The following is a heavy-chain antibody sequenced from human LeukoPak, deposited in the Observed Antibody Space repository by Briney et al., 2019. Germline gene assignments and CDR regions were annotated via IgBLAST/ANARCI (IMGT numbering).Heavy chain of an antibody. J-gene: IGHJ3*02. V-gene: IGHV7-4-1*02. CDR3: ARGTGCTNGVCYTGAFDI. D-gene: IGHD2-8*01. CDR2: INTNTGKQ. CDR1: GYTFTSYA. Sequence: ASVKVSCKASGYTFTSYAMNWVRQAPGQGLEWMGRINTNTGKQTYAQGFTGRFVFSLDTSVSTAYLQISSLKAEDTAVYYCARGTGCTNGVCYTGAFDIWGQGTMVTVSS.